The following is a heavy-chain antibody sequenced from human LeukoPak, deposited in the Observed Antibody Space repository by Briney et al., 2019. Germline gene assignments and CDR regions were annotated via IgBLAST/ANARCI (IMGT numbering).Heavy chain of an antibody. Sequence: GRSLRLSCAASGFTFSTYRMNWVRRAPGKGLEWVSSISSSSSYIYYADSVKGRFTISRDNAKNFLYLQMNSLRAEDTAVYYCARTYYDILTSYNPYFDYWGQGILVTVSS. D-gene: IGHD3-9*01. CDR1: GFTFSTYR. CDR2: ISSSSSYI. V-gene: IGHV3-21*01. J-gene: IGHJ4*02. CDR3: ARTYYDILTSYNPYFDY.